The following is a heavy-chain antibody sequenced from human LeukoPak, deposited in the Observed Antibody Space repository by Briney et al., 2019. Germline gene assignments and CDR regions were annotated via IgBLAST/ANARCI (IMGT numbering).Heavy chain of an antibody. D-gene: IGHD1-26*01. CDR1: GYTFSSYG. J-gene: IGHJ4*02. CDR2: ISAYNGNT. Sequence: ASVKVSCKASGYTFSSYGISWVRQAPGQGLEWMGWISAYNGNTNYAQKLQGRVTMTTDTSTGTAYMEVRSLRSDDTAVYYCARSPVVGAHSPHFDYWGQGTLVTVSS. CDR3: ARSPVVGAHSPHFDY. V-gene: IGHV1-18*01.